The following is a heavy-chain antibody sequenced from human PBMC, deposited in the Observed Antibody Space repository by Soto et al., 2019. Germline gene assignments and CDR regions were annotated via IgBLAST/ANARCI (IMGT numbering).Heavy chain of an antibody. Sequence: PSETLSLTCTVSGGSISSYYWSWIRQPPGKGLEWIGYIYYSGSTNYNPSLKSRVTISVDTSKNQFSLKLSSVTAADTAVYYCARAPPNYYDSSGYLVSGGMDVWGQGTKVTVSS. D-gene: IGHD3-22*01. CDR1: GGSISSYY. V-gene: IGHV4-59*01. CDR3: ARAPPNYYDSSGYLVSGGMDV. CDR2: IYYSGST. J-gene: IGHJ6*02.